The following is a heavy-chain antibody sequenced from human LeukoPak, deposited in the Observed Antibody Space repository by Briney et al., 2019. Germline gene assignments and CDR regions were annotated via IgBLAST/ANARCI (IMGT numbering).Heavy chain of an antibody. J-gene: IGHJ4*02. CDR2: ISAHTGDT. V-gene: IGHV1-18*01. D-gene: IGHD3-10*01. Sequence: ASVKVSCKASGYTFTNYGIRWVRQAPGQGLEWMGWISAHTGDTKFAQKFQGRVTMTTDTSTSTAYMELRSLRSDDTAVYYCAKDIWPPDGGDSWGQGTLVTVSS. CDR3: AKDIWPPDGGDS. CDR1: GYTFTNYG.